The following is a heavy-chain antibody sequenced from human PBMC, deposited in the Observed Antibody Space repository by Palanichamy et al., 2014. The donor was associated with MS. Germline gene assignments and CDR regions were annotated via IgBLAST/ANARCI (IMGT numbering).Heavy chain of an antibody. Sequence: EVQLVQSGAEVKKPGATVKISCKVSGYTFTAYYIHWVQQAPGKGLEWMGRVDPEDGATRYAEKFQGRVTITADTSIDTAYMDLSSLRSDDTAVYYCARGGQYFDRRFDPWGQGTLVTVSS. CDR1: GYTFTAYY. CDR3: ARGGQYFDRRFDP. J-gene: IGHJ5*02. D-gene: IGHD3-3*01. V-gene: IGHV1-69-2*01. CDR2: VDPEDGAT.